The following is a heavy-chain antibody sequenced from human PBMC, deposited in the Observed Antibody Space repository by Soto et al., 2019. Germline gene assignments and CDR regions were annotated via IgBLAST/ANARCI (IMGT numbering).Heavy chain of an antibody. CDR2: MNPNSGNT. V-gene: IGHV1-8*01. J-gene: IGHJ6*03. CDR1: GYTFTSYD. CDR3: ARGKGGKRWCDYYMDV. D-gene: IGHD2-21*01. Sequence: EASVKVSCKASGYTFTSYDINWVRQATGQGLEWMGWMNPNSGNTGYAQKFQGRVTMTRNTSISTAYMELSSLRSEDTAVYYCARGKGGKRWCDYYMDVWGKGTTVTVSS.